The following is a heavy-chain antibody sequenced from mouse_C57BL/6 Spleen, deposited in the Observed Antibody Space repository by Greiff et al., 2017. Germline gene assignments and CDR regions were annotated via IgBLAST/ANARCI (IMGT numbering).Heavy chain of an antibody. D-gene: IGHD2-4*01. CDR1: GFTFTDYY. CDR2: IDPEDGAT. V-gene: IGHV14-2*01. CDR3: ARSSSDYGYFDY. J-gene: IGHJ2*01. Sequence: VQLQQSGAELVKPGASVKLSCTASGFTFTDYYMHWVKQRTEQGLEWIGRIDPEDGATKYAPKFQGKATIPADTSSNTAYLPLSSLTSEDTAVYYCARSSSDYGYFDYWGQGTTLTVSS.